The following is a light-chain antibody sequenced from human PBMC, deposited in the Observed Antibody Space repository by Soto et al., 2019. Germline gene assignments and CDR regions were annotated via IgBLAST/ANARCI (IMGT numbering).Light chain of an antibody. Sequence: DIQMTQSPSTLSASVGDRVTITCRASQSISSWLAWYQQKPGKAPKLLIYDASSLESGVPSRFSGSGSGTDFTLTISSLEPEDFAVYYCQQPRTFGQGTKVDIK. CDR1: QSISSW. CDR3: QQPRT. V-gene: IGKV1-5*01. J-gene: IGKJ1*01. CDR2: DAS.